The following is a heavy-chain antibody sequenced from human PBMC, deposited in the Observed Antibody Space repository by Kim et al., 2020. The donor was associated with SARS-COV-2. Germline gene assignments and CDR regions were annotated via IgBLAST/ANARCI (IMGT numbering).Heavy chain of an antibody. Sequence: GSLSLTCTVSGGSISSYYWSWIRQPPGKGLEWIGYIYYSGSTNYNPSLKSRVTISVDTSKNQFSLKLSSVTAADTAVYYCARGTGITIFGVVISHGMDVWGQGTTVTVSS. CDR1: GGSISSYY. CDR3: ARGTGITIFGVVISHGMDV. CDR2: IYYSGST. D-gene: IGHD3-3*01. J-gene: IGHJ6*02. V-gene: IGHV4-59*13.